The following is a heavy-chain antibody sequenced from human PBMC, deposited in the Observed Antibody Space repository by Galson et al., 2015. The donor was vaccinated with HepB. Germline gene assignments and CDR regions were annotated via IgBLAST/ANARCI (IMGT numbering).Heavy chain of an antibody. D-gene: IGHD6-19*01. CDR2: IYTSGST. CDR3: ARVGGWYKGPDAFDI. J-gene: IGHJ3*02. V-gene: IGHV4-4*07. Sequence: IGRIYTSGSTNYNPSLKSRVTMSVDTSKNQFSLKLSSVTAADTAVYYCARVGGWYKGPDAFDIWGQGTMVTVSS.